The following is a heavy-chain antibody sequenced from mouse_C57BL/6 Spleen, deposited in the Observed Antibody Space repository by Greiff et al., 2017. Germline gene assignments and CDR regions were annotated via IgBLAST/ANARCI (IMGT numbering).Heavy chain of an antibody. CDR2: IYPGDGDT. V-gene: IGHV1-82*01. CDR3: ARRDDYYAMDY. J-gene: IGHJ4*01. Sequence: QVQLKESGPELVKPGASVKISCKASGYAFSSSWMNWVKQRPGKGLEWLGRIYPGDGDTNYNGKFKGKATLTADKSSSTAYMQLSSLTSEDSAVYFCARRDDYYAMDYWGQGTSVTVSS. CDR1: GYAFSSSW.